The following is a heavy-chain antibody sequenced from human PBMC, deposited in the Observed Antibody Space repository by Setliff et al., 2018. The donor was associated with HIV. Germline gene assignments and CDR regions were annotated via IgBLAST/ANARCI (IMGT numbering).Heavy chain of an antibody. CDR3: ASCHVGYAYDFNY. CDR2: GSYSGSS. CDR1: GGSISSSSYY. D-gene: IGHD3-16*01. J-gene: IGHJ4*02. V-gene: IGHV4-39*01. Sequence: PSETLSLTCSVSGGSISSSSYYWGWIRQPPGKGLEWIGSGSYSGSSYYNPSLKSRVTIAVGTSKNQFSLKLISMTAADTAVYYCASCHVGYAYDFNYWGQGALVTVSS.